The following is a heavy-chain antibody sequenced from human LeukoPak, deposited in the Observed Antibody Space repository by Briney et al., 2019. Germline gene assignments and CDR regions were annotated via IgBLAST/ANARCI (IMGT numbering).Heavy chain of an antibody. J-gene: IGHJ3*02. CDR1: GGSSNSGSYY. CDR2: IYTGGST. CDR3: ARHYYDTSVYSRPAFDI. V-gene: IGHV4-61*02. D-gene: IGHD3-22*01. Sequence: SQTLSLTCTVSGGSSNSGSYYWSWIRQPAGKGLEWIGRIYTGGSTKYSPSLKSRVTISLGPSEDQFSLNLSSVTAADTAVYYCARHYYDTSVYSRPAFDIWGQGTMVTVSS.